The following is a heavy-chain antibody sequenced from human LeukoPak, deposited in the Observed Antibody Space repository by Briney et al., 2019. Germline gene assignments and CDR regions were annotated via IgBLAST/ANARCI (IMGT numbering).Heavy chain of an antibody. CDR2: IRSKAYGGTT. CDR1: GFTFSSYA. D-gene: IGHD4-23*01. Sequence: GGSLRPSCEASGFTFSSYAMSWVRQAPGKGLEWVGFIRSKAYGGTTEYAASVKGRFTISRDDSKSIAYLQMNSLKTEDTAVYYCTREHDYGGGLFDYWGQGTLVTVSS. CDR3: TREHDYGGGLFDY. V-gene: IGHV3-49*04. J-gene: IGHJ4*02.